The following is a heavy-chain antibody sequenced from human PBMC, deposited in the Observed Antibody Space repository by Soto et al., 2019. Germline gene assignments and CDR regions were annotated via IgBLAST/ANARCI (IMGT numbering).Heavy chain of an antibody. Sequence: LSLTCTVSGGSITRGGYYWSWIRQHPGKGLEWIGYIYNSGTTYYNPSLKSRVTISVDTSKSQFSLKLTSVTAADTAVYYCARDQAPWGQGTLVTVSS. CDR1: GGSITRGGYY. J-gene: IGHJ5*02. CDR2: IYNSGTT. CDR3: ARDQAP. V-gene: IGHV4-31*02.